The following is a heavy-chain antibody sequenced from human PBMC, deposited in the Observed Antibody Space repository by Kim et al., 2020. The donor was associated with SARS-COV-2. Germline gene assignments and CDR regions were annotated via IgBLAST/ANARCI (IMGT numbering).Heavy chain of an antibody. Sequence: GGSLRLSCAASGFIFRNYWMHWVRQGPGEGPVWVSRINPDGRTTSYAGSVEGRFTISRDNTQNILFLQMHNLRAEDTAVYYCARDGGQLAGYWGQGTPVTVSS. D-gene: IGHD6-6*01. J-gene: IGHJ4*02. V-gene: IGHV3-74*03. CDR1: GFIFRNYW. CDR2: INPDGRTT. CDR3: ARDGGQLAGY.